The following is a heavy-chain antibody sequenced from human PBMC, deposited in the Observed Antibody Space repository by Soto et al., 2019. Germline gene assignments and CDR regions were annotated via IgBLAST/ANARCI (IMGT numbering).Heavy chain of an antibody. J-gene: IGHJ4*02. D-gene: IGHD6-6*01. V-gene: IGHV4-31*03. CDR1: GESISSGGYY. Sequence: QVQLQESGPGLVKPSQTLSLTFSVSGESISSGGYYWSWIRHHPGKGLEWIGYIYDSESAYYNPSLKSRVTISMDTSKNHFAMRLSSVTAADPAVYYCARASSSSSAADYWGQGTLATVSS. CDR3: ARASSSSSAADY. CDR2: IYDSESA.